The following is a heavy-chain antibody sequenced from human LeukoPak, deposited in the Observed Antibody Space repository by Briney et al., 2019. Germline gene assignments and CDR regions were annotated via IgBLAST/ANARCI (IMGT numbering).Heavy chain of an antibody. Sequence: ASVKVSCKASGFTFTSSAVQWVRQARGQRLEWIGWIVVGSGNTNYAQKFQERVTITRDMSTSTAYMELSSLRSEDTAVYYCAAVDYDFWSGYYLDYWGQGTLVTVSS. CDR3: AAVDYDFWSGYYLDY. D-gene: IGHD3-3*01. J-gene: IGHJ4*02. CDR2: IVVGSGNT. CDR1: GFTFTSSA. V-gene: IGHV1-58*01.